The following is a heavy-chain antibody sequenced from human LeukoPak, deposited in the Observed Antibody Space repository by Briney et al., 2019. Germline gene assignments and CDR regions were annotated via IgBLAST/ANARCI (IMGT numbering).Heavy chain of an antibody. J-gene: IGHJ4*02. CDR1: GGSINNYW. CDR3: ARARGEVAIDY. D-gene: IGHD5-12*01. Sequence: SETLSLTCTVSGGSINNYWWAWIRQPPGKGLQWIGYRHSSGATSYNLSLESRVTISIDTSRNQFSLKLNSVTAADTAVYYCARARGEVAIDYWGQGTLVTVSS. V-gene: IGHV4-59*12. CDR2: RHSSGAT.